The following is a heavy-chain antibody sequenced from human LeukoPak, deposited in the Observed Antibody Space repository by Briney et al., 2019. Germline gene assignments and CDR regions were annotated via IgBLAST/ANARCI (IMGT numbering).Heavy chain of an antibody. CDR3: ARDAYSYTEN. CDR1: GGSLSSGGYY. V-gene: IGHV4-30-2*01. J-gene: IGHJ4*02. CDR2: IHHNGDT. Sequence: SQTLSLTCTVSGGSLSSGGYYWSWIRQPPGKGLEWLGYIHHNGDTYYNPSLEGRVTLSVETSENQFSLKLTSVTAADTAVYYCARDAYSYTENWGQGALVTVSS. D-gene: IGHD5-24*01.